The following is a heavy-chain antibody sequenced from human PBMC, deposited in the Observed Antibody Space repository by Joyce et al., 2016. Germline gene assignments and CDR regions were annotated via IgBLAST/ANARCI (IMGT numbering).Heavy chain of an antibody. CDR1: GFSVRDYY. CDR3: ARLQYTVTTPIDS. Sequence: EVQVVESGGGLIQPGGSLRLSCAASGFSVRDYYMTWVRQPPGGGLEWVSTIVIAGTTLYAESVRGRFTISRDISEDKVFLELNSLKAEDTAVYFCARLQYTVTTPIDSWGQGTLITVSS. V-gene: IGHV3-53*03. CDR2: IVIAGTT. D-gene: IGHD4-17*01. J-gene: IGHJ5*01.